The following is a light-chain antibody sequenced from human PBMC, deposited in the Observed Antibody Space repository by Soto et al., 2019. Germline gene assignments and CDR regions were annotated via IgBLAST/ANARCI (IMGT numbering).Light chain of an antibody. CDR3: QQYSSYPYT. V-gene: IGKV1-5*03. J-gene: IGKJ2*01. CDR1: QSISSW. Sequence: DIQMTQSPSTLSASVGDRVTITCGASQSISSWLAWYQQKPGTAPKLLIYKASSLQSGVPSRFSGSGSGTEFTLTISSLQPDDFATYYCQQYSSYPYTFGQGTKLEIK. CDR2: KAS.